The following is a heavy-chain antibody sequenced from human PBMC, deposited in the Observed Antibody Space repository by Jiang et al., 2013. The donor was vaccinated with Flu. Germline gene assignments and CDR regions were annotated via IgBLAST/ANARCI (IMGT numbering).Heavy chain of an antibody. CDR3: ARSYAVTGLEHFQY. CDR1: GGSLSGYQ. Sequence: GSGLVKPSETLSVTCTVSGGSLSGYQWSWIRQPPGKGLEWIGYVYYSGGTNYNPSLKSRVSISVDTSKNQFSLKLTSVTAADTAVYFCARSYAVTGLEHFQYWGQGTLVTVSS. J-gene: IGHJ1*01. CDR2: VYYSGGT. D-gene: IGHD2-21*02. V-gene: IGHV4-59*08.